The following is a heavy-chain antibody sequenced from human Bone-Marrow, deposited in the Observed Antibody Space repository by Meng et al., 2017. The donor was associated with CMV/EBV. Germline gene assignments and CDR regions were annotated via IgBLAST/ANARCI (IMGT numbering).Heavy chain of an antibody. CDR1: GGSISSGDYY. CDR2: IYYSGST. Sequence: ESLKISCTVSGGSISSGDYYWSWIRQPPGKGLEWIGSIYYSGSTYYNPSLKSRVTISVDTSKTQFSLKLSSVTAADTDVYYCARDIVGDLDYGSGNYYFDYWGQGTLVTVSS. CDR3: ARDIVGDLDYGSGNYYFDY. J-gene: IGHJ4*02. D-gene: IGHD3-10*01. V-gene: IGHV4-39*07.